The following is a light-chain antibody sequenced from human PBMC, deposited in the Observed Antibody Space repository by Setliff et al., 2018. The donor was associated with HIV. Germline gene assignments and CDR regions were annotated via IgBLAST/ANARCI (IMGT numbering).Light chain of an antibody. Sequence: QSVLTQPRSVSGSRGQSITFPCTGTSSDIGAYDYVSWYQQHPGKAPKLITYGVDKRPSGVPTRFSGFKSGNTASLTIYGLQPEDEADYFCCSYAGSNIFVFGKGTKV. V-gene: IGLV2-11*01. CDR2: GVD. CDR1: SSDIGAYDY. CDR3: CSYAGSNIFV. J-gene: IGLJ1*01.